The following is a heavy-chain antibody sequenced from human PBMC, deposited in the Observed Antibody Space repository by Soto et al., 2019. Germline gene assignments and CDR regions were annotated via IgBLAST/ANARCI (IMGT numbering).Heavy chain of an antibody. D-gene: IGHD2-21*01. Sequence: SETLSLICAVYGGSFSGYYWSLIRQPPGKGLEWIGEINHSGSTNYNPSLKSRVTISVDTSKNQFSLKLSSVTAADTAVYYCARGRVWMLFRLTYFDYWGQGTLVTVSS. CDR3: ARGRVWMLFRLTYFDY. CDR1: GGSFSGYY. J-gene: IGHJ4*02. CDR2: INHSGST. V-gene: IGHV4-34*01.